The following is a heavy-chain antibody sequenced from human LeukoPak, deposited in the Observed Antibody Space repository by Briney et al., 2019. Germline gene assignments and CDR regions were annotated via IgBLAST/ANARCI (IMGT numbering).Heavy chain of an antibody. J-gene: IGHJ4*02. CDR1: GFTFDDYG. CDR2: INWNGGST. Sequence: GGSLRLSCAASGFTFDDYGMSWVRQAPGKGLEWVSGINWNGGSTGYADSVKGRFTISRDNAKNSLYLQMNSLRAEGTALYYCARDGPAYCGGDCYSGYWGQGTLVTVSS. V-gene: IGHV3-20*04. CDR3: ARDGPAYCGGDCYSGY. D-gene: IGHD2-21*02.